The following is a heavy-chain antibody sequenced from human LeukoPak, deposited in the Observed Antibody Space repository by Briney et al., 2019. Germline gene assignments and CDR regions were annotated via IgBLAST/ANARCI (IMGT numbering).Heavy chain of an antibody. CDR3: ATSDPYGYNWFD. Sequence: EASVKVSCKVSGYTLTELSMHWVRQAPGKGLEWMGGFDPEDGETIYAQKFQGRVTMTEDTSTDTAYMELSSLRSGDTAVYYCATSDPYGYNWFDWGQGTLVTVSS. CDR1: GYTLTELS. D-gene: IGHD5-24*01. V-gene: IGHV1-24*01. J-gene: IGHJ4*02. CDR2: FDPEDGET.